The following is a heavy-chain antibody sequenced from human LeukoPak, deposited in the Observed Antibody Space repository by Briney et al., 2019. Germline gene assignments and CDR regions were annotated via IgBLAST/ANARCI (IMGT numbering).Heavy chain of an antibody. Sequence: PGGSLRLSCAASGFTFSSYGMHWVRQAPGKGLEWVAVIWYDGSNKYYADSVKGRFTISRDNSKNTLYLQMNSLRAEDTAVYYCARDHYGDYSEDYWGQGTLVTVSS. V-gene: IGHV3-33*01. CDR2: IWYDGSNK. D-gene: IGHD4-17*01. CDR3: ARDHYGDYSEDY. CDR1: GFTFSSYG. J-gene: IGHJ4*02.